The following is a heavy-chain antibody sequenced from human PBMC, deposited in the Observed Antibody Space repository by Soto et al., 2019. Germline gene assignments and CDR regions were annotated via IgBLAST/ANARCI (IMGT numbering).Heavy chain of an antibody. D-gene: IGHD3-3*01. CDR3: AKGKLDYDFWSGYPEYFQH. CDR1: GFTFSSYA. Sequence: GGSLRLSCAASGFTFSSYAMSWVRQAPGKGLEWVSAISGSGGSTYYADSVKGRFTISRDNSKNTLYLQMNSLRAEDTAVYYCAKGKLDYDFWSGYPEYFQHWGQGTLVTVSS. J-gene: IGHJ1*01. CDR2: ISGSGGST. V-gene: IGHV3-23*01.